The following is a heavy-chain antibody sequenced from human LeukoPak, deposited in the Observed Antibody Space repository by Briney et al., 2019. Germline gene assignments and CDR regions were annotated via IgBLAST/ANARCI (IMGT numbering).Heavy chain of an antibody. J-gene: IGHJ4*02. CDR3: AREEYGDHLW. V-gene: IGHV3-7*01. CDR2: IKQDGSEK. Sequence: GGSLGLSCAASGFTFTSYWMSWVRQAPGKGLEWVANIKQDGSEKYYVDPVKGRFTISRDNAKNSLYLQMNSRRAEDTAVYYCAREEYGDHLWWGQGTLVTVSS. D-gene: IGHD4-17*01. CDR1: GFTFTSYW.